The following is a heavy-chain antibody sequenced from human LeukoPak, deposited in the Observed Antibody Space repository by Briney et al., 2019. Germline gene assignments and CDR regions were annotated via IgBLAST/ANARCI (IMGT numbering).Heavy chain of an antibody. Sequence: SETLSLTCSVSGGSISGGSISGYHWSWIRQPPGKGLEWIGYIYYSGSTNYNPSLKSRVTISVDTSKNQFSLKLSSVTAADTAVYYCAREFRTTGDGMDVWGQGTTVTVSS. V-gene: IGHV4-61*08. J-gene: IGHJ6*02. CDR1: GGSISGGSISGYH. CDR2: IYYSGST. CDR3: AREFRTTGDGMDV. D-gene: IGHD1-1*01.